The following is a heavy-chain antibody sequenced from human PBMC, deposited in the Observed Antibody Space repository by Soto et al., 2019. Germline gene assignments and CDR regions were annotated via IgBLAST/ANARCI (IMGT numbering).Heavy chain of an antibody. CDR1: GFTVSSNY. J-gene: IGHJ6*04. CDR3: ARGKNPYRYGYYYYYGMDV. CDR2: IYSGGST. Sequence: GGSLRLSCATSGFTVSSNYMSWVRQAPGKGLEWVSVIYSGGSTYYADSVKGRFTISRDNSKNTLYLQMNSLRAEDTAVYYCARGKNPYRYGYYYYYGMDVWGKGTTVTVSS. V-gene: IGHV3-53*01. D-gene: IGHD5-18*01.